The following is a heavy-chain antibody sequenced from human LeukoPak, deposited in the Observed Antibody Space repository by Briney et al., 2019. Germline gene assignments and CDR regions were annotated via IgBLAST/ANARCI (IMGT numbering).Heavy chain of an antibody. CDR2: IYSGGST. CDR3: ARSRYGTTWSSSWEFDY. CDR1: GFTFSNFP. D-gene: IGHD6-13*01. V-gene: IGHV3-66*01. J-gene: IGHJ4*02. Sequence: PGGSLRLSCSASGFTFSNFPMHWVRQAPGKGLEWVSIIYSGGSTYYADSVKGRFTISRDNSKNTLYLQMNSLRAEDTAVYYCARSRYGTTWSSSWEFDYWGQGTLVTVSS.